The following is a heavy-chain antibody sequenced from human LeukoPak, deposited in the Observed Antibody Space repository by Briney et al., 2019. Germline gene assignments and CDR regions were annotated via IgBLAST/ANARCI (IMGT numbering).Heavy chain of an antibody. CDR2: INPNSGGT. Sequence: ASVKASCXASGYTFTGYYMHWVRQAPGQGLEWMGRINPNSGGTNYAQKFQARVTMTRDTSISTAYMELSRLRSDDTAVYYCARFLGSSSGIVSKVYWGQGTLVTVSS. J-gene: IGHJ4*02. V-gene: IGHV1-2*06. D-gene: IGHD6-6*01. CDR1: GYTFTGYY. CDR3: ARFLGSSSGIVSKVY.